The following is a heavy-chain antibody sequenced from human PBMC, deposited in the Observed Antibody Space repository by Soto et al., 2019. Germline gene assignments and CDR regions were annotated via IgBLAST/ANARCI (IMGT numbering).Heavy chain of an antibody. CDR2: INTDGSQV. CDR3: ARINNRETLDC. V-gene: IGHV3-74*01. J-gene: IGHJ4*02. Sequence: GGSLRLSCAASGVTVTNNWMYWVRQAPGKGLVWVSRINTDGSQVSFADSVRGRFTISRDNAKNTLYLQMTSLSAEDTAVYYCARINNRETLDCWGQGTLVTVSS. CDR1: GVTVTNNW.